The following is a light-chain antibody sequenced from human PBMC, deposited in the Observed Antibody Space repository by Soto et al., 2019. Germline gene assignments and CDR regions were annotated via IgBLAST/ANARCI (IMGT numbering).Light chain of an antibody. Sequence: DIQMTQSPSSLSASVGDRVTITCQASQDINNYLNWYQQEPGKAPKLLIYDASNLATGVPSRFSGGGSGTDFTLTISSLQPEDSATYYCQQYHNLPITFGQGTRLEIE. J-gene: IGKJ5*01. CDR3: QQYHNLPIT. CDR1: QDINNY. V-gene: IGKV1-33*01. CDR2: DAS.